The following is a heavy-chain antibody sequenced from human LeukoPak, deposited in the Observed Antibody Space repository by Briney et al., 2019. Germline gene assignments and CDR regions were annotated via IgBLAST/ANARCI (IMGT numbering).Heavy chain of an antibody. CDR2: VNPNSGNT. J-gene: IGHJ5*02. D-gene: IGHD3-10*01. CDR3: ARGGSFALWFGELLGSSWFDP. Sequence: RASGKVSCKASGYTFTSYDINWVRQATGQGLEWMGWVNPNSGNTGYAQKFQGRVTMTRNTSISTAYMELSSLRSEDTAVYYCARGGSFALWFGELLGSSWFDPWGQGTLVTVSS. CDR1: GYTFTSYD. V-gene: IGHV1-8*01.